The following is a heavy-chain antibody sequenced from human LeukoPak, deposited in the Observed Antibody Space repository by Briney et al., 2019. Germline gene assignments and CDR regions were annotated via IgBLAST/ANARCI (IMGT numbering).Heavy chain of an antibody. CDR1: GFTFSSYA. D-gene: IGHD3-22*01. V-gene: IGHV3-23*01. Sequence: GGSLRLSCAASGFTFSSYAMSWVRQAPGKGLEWVSAISGSGGSTYYADSVKGRFTISRDNSKNTLYLQMNSLRAEDTAVYYCAKVAYYNDSSGYHLDAFDIWGQGTMVTVSS. CDR3: AKVAYYNDSSGYHLDAFDI. J-gene: IGHJ3*02. CDR2: ISGSGGST.